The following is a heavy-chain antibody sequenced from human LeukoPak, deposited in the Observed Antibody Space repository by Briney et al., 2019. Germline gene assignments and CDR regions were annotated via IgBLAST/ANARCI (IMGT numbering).Heavy chain of an antibody. Sequence: PSETLSLTCAVYGGTFSGYYWSWIRQPPGKGLEWIGEINHSGSTNYNPSLKSRVTISVNTSNNQFSLKLSSVTATDTAVYYCARVLYFDWFPQNAFDIWGQGTMVTVSS. V-gene: IGHV4-34*01. CDR3: ARVLYFDWFPQNAFDI. CDR2: INHSGST. D-gene: IGHD3-9*01. J-gene: IGHJ3*02. CDR1: GGTFSGYY.